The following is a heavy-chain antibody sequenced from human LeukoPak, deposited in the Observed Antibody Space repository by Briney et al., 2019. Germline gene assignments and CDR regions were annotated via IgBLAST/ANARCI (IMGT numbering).Heavy chain of an antibody. CDR2: IYYSGST. CDR1: GGSISSSSYY. CDR3: ARDIGKYYYDSSGYLSFDY. Sequence: SETLSLTCAVSGGSISSSSYYWGWIRQPPGKGLEWIGSIYYSGSTYYNPSLKSRVTISVDTSKNQFSLKLSSVTAADTAVYYCARDIGKYYYDSSGYLSFDYWGQGTLVTVSS. D-gene: IGHD3-22*01. V-gene: IGHV4-39*01. J-gene: IGHJ4*02.